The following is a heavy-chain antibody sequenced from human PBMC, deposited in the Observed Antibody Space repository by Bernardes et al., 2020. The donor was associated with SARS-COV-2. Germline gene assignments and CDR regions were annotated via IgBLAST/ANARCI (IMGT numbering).Heavy chain of an antibody. D-gene: IGHD6-19*01. CDR2: IYYSGST. CDR3: ARPQVGVAGSIDY. Sequence: SETLSLTCTVSGGSISSSSYYWGWIRQPPGKGLEWIGSIYYSGSTYYNPSLKSRVTISVDTSKNQFSLKLNSVTAADTAVYYCARPQVGVAGSIDYWGQGTLVTVSS. CDR1: GGSISSSSYY. V-gene: IGHV4-39*01. J-gene: IGHJ4*02.